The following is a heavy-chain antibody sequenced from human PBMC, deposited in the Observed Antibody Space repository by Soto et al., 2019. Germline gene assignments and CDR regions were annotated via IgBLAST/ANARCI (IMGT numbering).Heavy chain of an antibody. CDR3: AKVWVTYHHVDYYYGMDV. Sequence: QVQLVESGGGVVQPGRSLRLSCAASGFTFSTYGMHWVRQAPGKGLEWVALTAYDGTNKYYADSVKGRFTISRDNSKNTLYLEMDSLRAEDSAVYYCAKVWVTYHHVDYYYGMDVWGQGTTVTVSS. D-gene: IGHD3-16*01. J-gene: IGHJ6*02. CDR1: GFTFSTYG. CDR2: TAYDGTNK. V-gene: IGHV3-30*18.